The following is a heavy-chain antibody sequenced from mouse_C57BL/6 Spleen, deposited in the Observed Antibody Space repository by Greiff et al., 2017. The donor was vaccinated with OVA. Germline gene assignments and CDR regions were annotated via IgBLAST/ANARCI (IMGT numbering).Heavy chain of an antibody. Sequence: QVQLKQSGAELVRPGASVTLSCKASGYTFTDYEMHWVKQTPVHGLEWIGAIDPETGGTAYNQKFKGKAILTADKSSSTAYMELRSLTSEDSAVYYCTRIPITTVRYFDVWGTGTTVTVSS. CDR3: TRIPITTVRYFDV. D-gene: IGHD1-1*01. J-gene: IGHJ1*03. CDR1: GYTFTDYE. V-gene: IGHV1-15*01. CDR2: IDPETGGT.